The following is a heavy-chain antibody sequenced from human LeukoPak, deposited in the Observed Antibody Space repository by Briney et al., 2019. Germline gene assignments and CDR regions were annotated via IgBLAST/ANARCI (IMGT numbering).Heavy chain of an antibody. D-gene: IGHD3-10*01. CDR3: AKGSSAGRPYYFDY. V-gene: IGHV3-23*01. CDR2: ISHTSEYT. J-gene: IGHJ4*02. Sequence: GGSLRLSCAASGFTFSSYTMSWVRQAPGKGLEWVSAISHTSEYTYHADSVKGRFTISRDNSKNTLYLQKNSLRAEDTAMYYCAKGSSAGRPYYFDYWGQGTLVTVSS. CDR1: GFTFSSYT.